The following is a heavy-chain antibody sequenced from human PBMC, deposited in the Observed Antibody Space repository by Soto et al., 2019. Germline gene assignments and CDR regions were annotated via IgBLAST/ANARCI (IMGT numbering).Heavy chain of an antibody. D-gene: IGHD2-8*01. CDR1: GGSISSSSYY. Sequence: QLQLQESGPGLVKPSETLSLTCTVSGGSISSSSYYWGWIRQPPGKGLEWIGSIYYSGSTYYNPSLKSRVTISVDTSKHRGSLKLSSVTAADTAVYYCARHGVDIVRMVYPTLRGMDVWGQGTTVTVSS. V-gene: IGHV4-39*01. J-gene: IGHJ6*02. CDR3: ARHGVDIVRMVYPTLRGMDV. CDR2: IYYSGST.